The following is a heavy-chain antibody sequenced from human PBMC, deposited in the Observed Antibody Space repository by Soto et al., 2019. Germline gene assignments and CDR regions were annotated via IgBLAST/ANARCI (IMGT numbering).Heavy chain of an antibody. J-gene: IGHJ4*02. CDR3: AKEGPITNWYFDY. CDR2: ISYDGKVA. V-gene: IGHV3-30*18. D-gene: IGHD1-1*01. Sequence: QVQLVESGGGVVQPGRSLRLSCAASGFTFSSYGMQWVRQAPGKGLEWVTVISYDGKVAYYADSVKGRFTISRDNSKNTLYLQTNSLRTEDTAMYYCAKEGPITNWYFDYWGQGTLVTVSS. CDR1: GFTFSSYG.